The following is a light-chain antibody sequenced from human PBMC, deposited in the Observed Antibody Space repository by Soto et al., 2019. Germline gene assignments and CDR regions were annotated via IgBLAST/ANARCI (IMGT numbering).Light chain of an antibody. Sequence: QSALTQPASVSGSPGQSITISCIGTNTDVSGYDHVSWYQHHPGKAPKMLIFEVYNRPSGISDRFSGSKSGDTASLTISGLQAEDEADYYCISYIPSTTPHGVFGGGTKGTVL. CDR3: ISYIPSTTPHGV. CDR2: EVY. CDR1: NTDVSGYDH. J-gene: IGLJ3*02. V-gene: IGLV2-14*01.